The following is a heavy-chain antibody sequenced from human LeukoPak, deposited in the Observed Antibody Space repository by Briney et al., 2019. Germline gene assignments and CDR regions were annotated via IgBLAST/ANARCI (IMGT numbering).Heavy chain of an antibody. Sequence: SETLSLTCTVSGGSISSSNYFWVWIRQPPGKGLEWIGTIYYSGSTYYNPSLKSRVTISVDTSKNQFSLKLSSVTAADTAVYYCARHVITMVRGTPPFDAFDIWGQGTMVTVSS. CDR3: ARHVITMVRGTPPFDAFDI. CDR1: GGSISSSNYF. V-gene: IGHV4-39*01. CDR2: IYYSGST. D-gene: IGHD3-10*01. J-gene: IGHJ3*02.